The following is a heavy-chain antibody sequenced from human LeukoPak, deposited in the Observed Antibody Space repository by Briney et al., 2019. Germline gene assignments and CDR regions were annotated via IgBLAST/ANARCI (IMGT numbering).Heavy chain of an antibody. J-gene: IGHJ4*02. CDR1: GFTFSSYW. Sequence: GGSLRLSCAASGFTFSSYWRHWVRQAPGKGLVWVSRINSDGSSTSYADSVKGRFTISRANAKNSLYLQMNSLRAEDTAVYYCARESGSVTSEVDFDYWGQGTLVTVSS. CDR2: INSDGSST. CDR3: ARESGSVTSEVDFDY. V-gene: IGHV3-74*01. D-gene: IGHD4-17*01.